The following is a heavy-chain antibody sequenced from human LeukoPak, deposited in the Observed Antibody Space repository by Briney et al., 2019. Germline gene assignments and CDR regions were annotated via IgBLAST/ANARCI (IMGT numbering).Heavy chain of an antibody. J-gene: IGHJ5*02. D-gene: IGHD3-22*01. V-gene: IGHV4-59*01. CDR2: IYYSGST. CDR3: ARHRYYYDSSGYYYQP. Sequence: SETLSLTCTVSGGSISSSYWGWIRQPPGKGLEWIGYIYYSGSTNYNPSLKSRVTISVDTSKNQFSLRLSSVTAADTAVYYCARHRYYYDSSGYYYQPWGQGTLVTVSS. CDR1: GGSISSSY.